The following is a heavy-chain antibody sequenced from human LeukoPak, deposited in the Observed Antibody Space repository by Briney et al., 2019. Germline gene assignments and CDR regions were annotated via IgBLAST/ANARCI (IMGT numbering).Heavy chain of an antibody. CDR1: GFTFSSHW. CDR3: VRDGVGAPPFDY. D-gene: IGHD1-26*01. CDR2: IKSDGSSV. J-gene: IGHJ4*02. V-gene: IGHV3-74*01. Sequence: GGSLRLSCAASGFTFSSHWMHWVRQTPRKGLVWVSRIKSDGSSVDYADSVKGRFTISRDNAKNTLYLQMNSLRAEDMAVYYCVRDGVGAPPFDYWGQGALVTVSS.